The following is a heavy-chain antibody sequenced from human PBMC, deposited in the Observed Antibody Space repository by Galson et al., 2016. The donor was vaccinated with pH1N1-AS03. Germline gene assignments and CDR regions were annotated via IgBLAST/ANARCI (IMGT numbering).Heavy chain of an antibody. J-gene: IGHJ6*02. Sequence: SLRLSCAAFGFTFRIHEMNWVRQAPGKGLEWVAYISDSGGARYHAHSVKGRFTISRDNDRKSLYLQMNSLRVEDTAIYYCARDLKWGFGGGFTYGMDVWGQGTTVTVSS. V-gene: IGHV3-48*03. CDR2: ISDSGGAR. CDR1: GFTFRIHE. CDR3: ARDLKWGFGGGFTYGMDV. D-gene: IGHD5-12*01.